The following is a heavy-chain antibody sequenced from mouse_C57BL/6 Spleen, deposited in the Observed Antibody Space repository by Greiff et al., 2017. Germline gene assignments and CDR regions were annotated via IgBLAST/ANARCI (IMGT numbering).Heavy chain of an antibody. J-gene: IGHJ2*01. Sequence: EVNVVESGGGLVKPGGSLKLSCAASGFTFSDYGMHWVRQAPEKGLEWVAYISSGSSTIYYADTVKGRFTISRDNAKNTLFLQMTSLRSEDTAMYYCASGGYSNYFDYWGQGTTLTVSS. CDR1: GFTFSDYG. CDR3: ASGGYSNYFDY. V-gene: IGHV5-17*01. D-gene: IGHD2-5*01. CDR2: ISSGSSTI.